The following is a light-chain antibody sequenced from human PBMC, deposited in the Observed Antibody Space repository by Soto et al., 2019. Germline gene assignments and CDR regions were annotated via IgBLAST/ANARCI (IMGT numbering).Light chain of an antibody. Sequence: QSSLTQPASVSGSPGQSITISCTGTSNDVGSYNYVSWYQQDPGKAPKVIVYDVSNRPSGVSNRFSGSKSGNTASLSISGLQAEDEADYYCSSYTSSGTLVFGGGTKVTVL. CDR3: SSYTSSGTLV. CDR1: SNDVGSYNY. CDR2: DVS. V-gene: IGLV2-14*03. J-gene: IGLJ2*01.